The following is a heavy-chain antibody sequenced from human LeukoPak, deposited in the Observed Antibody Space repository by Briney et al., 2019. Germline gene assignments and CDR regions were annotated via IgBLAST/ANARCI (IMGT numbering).Heavy chain of an antibody. CDR2: ISAGNGNT. CDR3: ARAYSSGWQDFDY. V-gene: IGHV1-3*01. CDR1: GYIFTAFA. Sequence: RASEKVSCKASGYIFTAFAMHWVRQAPGQSLEWMGWISAGNGNTKYSQKFQGRVTIIRDTSASTAYMELSSLRSEDTAVYYCARAYSSGWQDFDYWGQGTLVTVSS. D-gene: IGHD6-19*01. J-gene: IGHJ4*02.